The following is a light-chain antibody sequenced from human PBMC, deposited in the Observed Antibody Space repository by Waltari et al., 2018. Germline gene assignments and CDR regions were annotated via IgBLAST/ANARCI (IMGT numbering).Light chain of an antibody. V-gene: IGLV2-14*01. CDR1: NRDVGSYDY. Sequence: QSALTQPASVSGSPGQSITISCTGTNRDVGSYDYVSWYQQYPGKAPKLLIYEVNNRPSGVAIRFSGSKSGSTASLTISGLQADDEADYYCSSYRSTSTLYVFGTGTKVTVL. CDR2: EVN. CDR3: SSYRSTSTLYV. J-gene: IGLJ1*01.